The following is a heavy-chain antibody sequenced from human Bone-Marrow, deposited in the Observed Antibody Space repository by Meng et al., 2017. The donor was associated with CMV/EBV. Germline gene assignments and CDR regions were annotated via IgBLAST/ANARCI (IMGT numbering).Heavy chain of an antibody. J-gene: IGHJ6*02. D-gene: IGHD6-6*01. V-gene: IGHV4-59*01. Sequence: SETLSLTCAVYGGSFSSYYWSWIRQPPGKGLEWIEYVYYSGSTNYNPSLKSRITISVDTSKNQFSLKLSSVTAADTAVYYCARERSSSAYYYDYGMDVWGQGTTVTVSS. CDR1: GGSFSSYY. CDR2: VYYSGST. CDR3: ARERSSSAYYYDYGMDV.